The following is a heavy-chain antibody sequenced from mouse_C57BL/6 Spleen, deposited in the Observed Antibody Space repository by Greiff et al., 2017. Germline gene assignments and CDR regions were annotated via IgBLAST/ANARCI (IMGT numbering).Heavy chain of an antibody. Sequence: QVQLQQPGTELVKPGASVKLSCKASGYTFTSSGRHWVKRRPGKGLEGIGNINPSNGGTNYNEKFKGKATLTVDKSSSTAYMQLSSLTSEDSAVYYCARITTVVATGYYAMDYWGQGTSVTVST. CDR3: ARITTVVATGYYAMDY. J-gene: IGHJ4*01. V-gene: IGHV1-53*01. CDR2: INPSNGGT. D-gene: IGHD1-1*01. CDR1: GYTFTSSG.